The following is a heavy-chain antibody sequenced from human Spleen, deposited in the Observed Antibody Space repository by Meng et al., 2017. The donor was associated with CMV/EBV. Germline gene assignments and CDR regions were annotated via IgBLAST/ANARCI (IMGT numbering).Heavy chain of an antibody. CDR2: IHHSGSA. Sequence: QGPWERSGPGLVKPSQTLSLTCTVSGGSMSSGNYYWSWIRQPPGKGLEWIGYIHHSGSAYYNPSLKSRVSISVDTSKNQFSLNLNSMTAADTAVYYCASFDHIPRRNYFDYWGQGTLVTVSS. CDR1: GGSMSSGNYY. CDR3: ASFDHIPRRNYFDY. V-gene: IGHV4-30-4*01. D-gene: IGHD2-21*01. J-gene: IGHJ4*02.